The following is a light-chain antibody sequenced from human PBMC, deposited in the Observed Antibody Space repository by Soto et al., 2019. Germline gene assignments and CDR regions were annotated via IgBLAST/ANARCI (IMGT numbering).Light chain of an antibody. J-gene: IGKJ5*01. CDR2: GAS. Sequence: ETVMTQSPVTLSVSPGERATLSCRASQSVSSNLAWYQQKPGQAPRLLIYGASSRATGIPDRFSGSGSGTDFTLTISRLEPEDFAVYYCQQYGSSPPTFGQGTRLEIK. CDR1: QSVSSN. V-gene: IGKV3-20*01. CDR3: QQYGSSPPT.